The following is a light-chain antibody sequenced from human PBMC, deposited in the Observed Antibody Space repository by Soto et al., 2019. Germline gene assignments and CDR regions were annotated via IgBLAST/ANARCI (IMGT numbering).Light chain of an antibody. Sequence: DIQMTQSPSTLSASVGDRVTITCRASQSISSWLAWYQQKPGKAPKFLIYDASSLESGVPSRFSGSGSGTEFTLTISSLQPDDFATYYCQQYSTYSNTFGQGTKVDI. CDR3: QQYSTYSNT. CDR2: DAS. V-gene: IGKV1-5*01. CDR1: QSISSW. J-gene: IGKJ2*01.